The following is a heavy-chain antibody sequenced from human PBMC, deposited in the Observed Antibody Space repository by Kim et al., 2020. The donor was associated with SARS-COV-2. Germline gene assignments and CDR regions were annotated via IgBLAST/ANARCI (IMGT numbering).Heavy chain of an antibody. V-gene: IGHV3-30*04. CDR1: GFTFSNYA. D-gene: IGHD2-15*01. Sequence: GGSLRLSCAASGFTFSNYAMHWVRQAPGKGLEWVAVISYDGSNKYYADSVKGRFTISRDNSKNTLYLQMNSLRTEDTAVHYCSKSRDRYCSGGSCQGGMDVWGQGTTVTVSS. J-gene: IGHJ6*02. CDR2: ISYDGSNK. CDR3: SKSRDRYCSGGSCQGGMDV.